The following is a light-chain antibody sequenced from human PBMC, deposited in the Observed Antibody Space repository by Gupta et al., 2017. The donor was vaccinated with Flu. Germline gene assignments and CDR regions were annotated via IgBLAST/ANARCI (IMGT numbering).Light chain of an antibody. CDR3: QQVGKSPYT. V-gene: IGKV3-20*01. CDR1: HTIKYNY. J-gene: IGKJ2*01. Sequence: VTLSLSAAETGTPSCRARHTIKYNYLDWYQQKPGQPPRLLIYVASTRATGIPDRFSGSGSGTDFTLTISRVEAEDVAVYFCQQVGKSPYTFGQGTKVEIK. CDR2: VAS.